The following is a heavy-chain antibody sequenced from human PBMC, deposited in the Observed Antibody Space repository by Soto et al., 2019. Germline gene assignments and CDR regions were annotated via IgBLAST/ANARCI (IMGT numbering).Heavy chain of an antibody. Sequence: PGESLKISCKGSGYTFISSWIGWVRQRPGKGLEWMGIIYLGDSDTRYSPSFEGRVTLSADRSTSTVFLEWSFLKTSDSAMYFCALTGGFAPVYGFDVWGQGTSVTVSS. D-gene: IGHD3-16*01. CDR1: GYTFISSW. CDR3: ALTGGFAPVYGFDV. CDR2: IYLGDSDT. V-gene: IGHV5-51*01. J-gene: IGHJ6*02.